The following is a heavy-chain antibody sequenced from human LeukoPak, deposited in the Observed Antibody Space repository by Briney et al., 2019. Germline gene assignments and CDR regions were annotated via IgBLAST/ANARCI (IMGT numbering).Heavy chain of an antibody. D-gene: IGHD5-12*01. CDR2: IRSKAYGGTT. V-gene: IGHV3-49*04. CDR3: TREGGFGYSGYDFLLGFDY. CDR1: GVTFSSYS. Sequence: GGSLRLSCAASGVTFSSYSMNWVRQAPGKGLEWVGFIRSKAYGGTTEYAASVKGRFTISRDDSKSIAYLQMNSLKTEDTAVYYCTREGGFGYSGYDFLLGFDYWGQGTLVTVSS. J-gene: IGHJ4*02.